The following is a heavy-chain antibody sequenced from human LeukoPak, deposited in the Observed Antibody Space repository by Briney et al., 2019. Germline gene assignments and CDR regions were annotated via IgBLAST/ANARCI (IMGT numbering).Heavy chain of an antibody. V-gene: IGHV3-48*01. D-gene: IGHD3-22*01. CDR2: ISYSSSPI. Sequence: HAGGSLRLSCAASGFTFSSYNMNWVRQAPGKGLEWVSFISYSSSPIYYADSVKGRFTISRDNSKNTLYLQMNSLRAEDTAVYYCAKDLDSSGYFYYFDYWGQGTLVTVSS. J-gene: IGHJ4*02. CDR3: AKDLDSSGYFYYFDY. CDR1: GFTFSSYN.